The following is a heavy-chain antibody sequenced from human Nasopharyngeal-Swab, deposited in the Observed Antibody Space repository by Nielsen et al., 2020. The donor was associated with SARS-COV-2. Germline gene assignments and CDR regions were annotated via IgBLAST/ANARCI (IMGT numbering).Heavy chain of an antibody. V-gene: IGHV3-74*01. CDR2: INSDGSST. Sequence: GALKISCAASGFTFSSYWMHWVRQAPGKGLVWVSRINSDGSSTSYADSVKGRFTISRDNAKNTLYLQMNSLRAEDMAVYYCARGYGSYPYYYGMVVWGQGTTVTVSS. D-gene: IGHD1-26*01. J-gene: IGHJ6*02. CDR3: ARGYGSYPYYYGMVV. CDR1: GFTFSSYW.